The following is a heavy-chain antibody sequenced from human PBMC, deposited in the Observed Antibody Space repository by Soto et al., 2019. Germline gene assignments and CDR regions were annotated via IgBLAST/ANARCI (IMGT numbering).Heavy chain of an antibody. Sequence: GGSLRLSCAASGFTFSSYGMNWVRQAPGKGLEWVAVVSYDEITKYYADSVKGRFTISRDNSKNTVYLQMNSLRPEDTAVYYCAKPLGLLRRAMAQGSDYWGQGTLVTVSS. D-gene: IGHD5-18*01. CDR3: AKPLGLLRRAMAQGSDY. V-gene: IGHV3-30*18. J-gene: IGHJ4*02. CDR2: VSYDEITK. CDR1: GFTFSSYG.